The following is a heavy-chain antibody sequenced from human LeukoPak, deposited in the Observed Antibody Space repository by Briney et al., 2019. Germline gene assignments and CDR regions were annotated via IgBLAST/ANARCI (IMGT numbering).Heavy chain of an antibody. J-gene: IGHJ4*02. Sequence: GESLKISCKGSGYSFNTYWIAWVRQMPGKGLEWMGIIYPGDSDTKYSPSFQGQATISADNSISTAYLQWSSLKASDTAMYYCARHSSSWYYFDYWGQGTLVTVSS. CDR3: ARHSSSWYYFDY. V-gene: IGHV5-51*01. CDR1: GYSFNTYW. D-gene: IGHD6-13*01. CDR2: IYPGDSDT.